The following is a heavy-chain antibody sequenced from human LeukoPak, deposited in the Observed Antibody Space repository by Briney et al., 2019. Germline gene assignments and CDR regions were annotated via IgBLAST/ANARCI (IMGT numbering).Heavy chain of an antibody. D-gene: IGHD6-13*01. J-gene: IGHJ6*02. CDR2: IKEDGSEK. Sequence: PGGSLRLSCAASGFTFSTYWMSWVRQAPGKGLEWVAYIKEDGSEKYYGDSVKGRFTISRDNAKNTLYLQMNSLRAEDTAVYYCARDPPVSAAGIGLNYYYGMDVWGQGTTVTVSS. V-gene: IGHV3-7*01. CDR3: ARDPPVSAAGIGLNYYYGMDV. CDR1: GFTFSTYW.